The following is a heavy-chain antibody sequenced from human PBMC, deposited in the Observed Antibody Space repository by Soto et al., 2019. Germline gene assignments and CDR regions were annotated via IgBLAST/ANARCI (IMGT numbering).Heavy chain of an antibody. J-gene: IGHJ4*02. CDR1: GFTFGNYP. Sequence: PGGSLRLSCAASGFTFGNYPMNWVRQAPGKGLEWVSGITSGGNTYYADSVKGRFTISRDNSKNSLYLPVNSLRAEDTALYYCAKKTDSSGWDYWGQGTLVTVSS. CDR2: ITSGGNT. V-gene: IGHV3-23*01. D-gene: IGHD6-19*01. CDR3: AKKTDSSGWDY.